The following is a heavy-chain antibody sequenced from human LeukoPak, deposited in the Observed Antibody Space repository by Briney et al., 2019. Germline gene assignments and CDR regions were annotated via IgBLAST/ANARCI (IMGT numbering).Heavy chain of an antibody. CDR3: ATGRYYDNVWGSYRPSFDF. CDR1: GGFINGYY. J-gene: IGHJ4*02. Sequence: PSETLSLTCTVSGGFINGYYWSWIRQPPGKGLEWIGYIDSSGSTNYNPSLKSRVTISIDTSKNQFSLKLSSVTAADTAVYYCATGRYYDNVWGSYRPSFDFWGQGTLATVSS. D-gene: IGHD3-16*02. CDR2: IDSSGST. V-gene: IGHV4-59*08.